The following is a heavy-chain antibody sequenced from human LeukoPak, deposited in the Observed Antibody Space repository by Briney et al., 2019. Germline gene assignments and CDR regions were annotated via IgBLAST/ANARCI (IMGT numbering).Heavy chain of an antibody. CDR1: GFTFNTYA. CDR3: ARHRSSWLIDY. Sequence: AGGSLRISCAASGFTFNTYAMSWVRQAPWERLQWVSGISDSGGNTYYADSVRGRFTISRDNSKNTLYLQMNSLRAEDTAVYYCARHRSSWLIDYRGQGTLVTVSS. D-gene: IGHD6-6*01. J-gene: IGHJ4*02. V-gene: IGHV3-23*01. CDR2: ISDSGGNT.